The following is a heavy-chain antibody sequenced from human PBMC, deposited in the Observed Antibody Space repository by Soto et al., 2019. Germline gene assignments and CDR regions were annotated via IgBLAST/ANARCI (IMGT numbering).Heavy chain of an antibody. D-gene: IGHD3-10*01. CDR3: ARENRGSGSFVTKKTNWFDP. CDR1: GFTFSSYS. Sequence: GGSLRLSCAASGFTFSSYSMNWVRQAPGKGLEWVSSISSSSSYIYYADSVKGRFTISRDNAKNSLYLQMNSLRAEDTAVYYCARENRGSGSFVTKKTNWFDPWGQGTLVTVS. CDR2: ISSSSSYI. V-gene: IGHV3-21*01. J-gene: IGHJ5*02.